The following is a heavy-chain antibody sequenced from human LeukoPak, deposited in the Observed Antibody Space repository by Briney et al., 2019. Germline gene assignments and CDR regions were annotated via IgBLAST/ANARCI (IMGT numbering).Heavy chain of an antibody. CDR1: GFTFSDYY. D-gene: IGHD4-17*01. CDR2: ISSSGSTI. Sequence: NTGGSLRLSCAASGFTFSDYYMSWIRQAPGKGLEWVSYISSSGSTICYADSVKGRFTISRDNSKSTLYLQMNSLRADDTAVYYCARITVTTFAFDIWGQGTMVTVSS. CDR3: ARITVTTFAFDI. J-gene: IGHJ3*02. V-gene: IGHV3-11*01.